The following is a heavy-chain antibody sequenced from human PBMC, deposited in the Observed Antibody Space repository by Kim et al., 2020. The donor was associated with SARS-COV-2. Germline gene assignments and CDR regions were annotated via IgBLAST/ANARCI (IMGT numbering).Heavy chain of an antibody. V-gene: IGHV3-43*01. CDR2: ISWDGGST. CDR3: AKDRVEGPKYYYYGMDV. Sequence: GGSLRLSCAASGFTFDDYTMHWVRQAPGKGLEWVSLISWDGGSTYYADSVKGRFTISRDNSKNSLYLQMNSLRTEDTALYYCAKDRVEGPKYYYYGMDVWGQGTTVTVSS. CDR1: GFTFDDYT. J-gene: IGHJ6*02.